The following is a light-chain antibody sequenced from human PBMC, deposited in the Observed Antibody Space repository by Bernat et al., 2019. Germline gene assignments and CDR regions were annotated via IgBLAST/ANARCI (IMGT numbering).Light chain of an antibody. CDR1: SSNFEYVN. Sequence: QSVLTQPPSTSGAPGQRVIISCSGSSSNFEYVNVNWYRHLPGTAPQLLIYTNDQRPSGVPARFSGSKSGSSASLAISGLQSEDEADYYCATWDATQNIWFFGGGTKVTVL. CDR3: ATWDATQNIWF. V-gene: IGLV1-44*01. CDR2: TND. J-gene: IGLJ3*02.